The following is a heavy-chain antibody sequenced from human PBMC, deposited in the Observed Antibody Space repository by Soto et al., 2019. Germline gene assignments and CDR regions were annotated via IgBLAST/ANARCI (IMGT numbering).Heavy chain of an antibody. CDR3: ARGTPSAAGPCIDF. CDR2: ISSTGRRT. V-gene: IGHV3-23*01. J-gene: IGHJ4*01. CDR1: GFNFANYA. Sequence: PGGSLRLSCGSSGFNFANYAMGWVRQAPGKGLEWVSGISSTGRRTYYADSVRGRFSISRDNSKNTVELSSLRSEDTAVYYCARGTPSAAGPCIDFWGHGTLVTVSS. D-gene: IGHD6-13*01.